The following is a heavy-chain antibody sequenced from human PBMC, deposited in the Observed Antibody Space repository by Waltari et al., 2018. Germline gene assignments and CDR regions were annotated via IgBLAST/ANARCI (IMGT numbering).Heavy chain of an antibody. J-gene: IGHJ6*02. CDR2: IFSNDEK. Sequence: QVTLKESGPVLVKPTETLTLTCTVSGFSLSNARMGVSWIRQPPGKALEWLAHIFSNDEKSYSTSLKSRLTISKDTSKSQVVLTMTNMDPVDTATYYCARIRRLDTYYDFWVPYYYGMDVWGQGTTVTVSS. V-gene: IGHV2-26*01. D-gene: IGHD3-3*01. CDR3: ARIRRLDTYYDFWVPYYYGMDV. CDR1: GFSLSNARMG.